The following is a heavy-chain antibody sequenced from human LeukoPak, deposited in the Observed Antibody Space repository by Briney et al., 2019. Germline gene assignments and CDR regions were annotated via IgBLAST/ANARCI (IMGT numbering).Heavy chain of an antibody. Sequence: GGSLRLSCAASGFTFDDYAMRWVRQAPGKGLEWVLGISWNSGSIGYADSVKGRFTISRDNAKNSLYLQMNSLRAEDMALYYCAKDGESSGWYGYYFDYWGQGTLVTVSS. J-gene: IGHJ4*02. V-gene: IGHV3-9*03. CDR3: AKDGESSGWYGYYFDY. CDR1: GFTFDDYA. CDR2: ISWNSGSI. D-gene: IGHD6-19*01.